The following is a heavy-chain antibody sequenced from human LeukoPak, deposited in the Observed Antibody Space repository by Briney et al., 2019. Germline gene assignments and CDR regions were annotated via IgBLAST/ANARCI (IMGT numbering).Heavy chain of an antibody. V-gene: IGHV4-59*12. Sequence: SETLSLTCIVSGDSIRSYNWNWIRQAPGKALEWIGHIHNNGDIAYNFSLKSRVTISMDTSKNQFSLKLSSVTAADTAVYYCAREVDCSSTSCYTEWFDPWGQGTLVTVSS. CDR1: GDSIRSYN. CDR2: IHNNGDI. CDR3: AREVDCSSTSCYTEWFDP. D-gene: IGHD2-2*02. J-gene: IGHJ5*02.